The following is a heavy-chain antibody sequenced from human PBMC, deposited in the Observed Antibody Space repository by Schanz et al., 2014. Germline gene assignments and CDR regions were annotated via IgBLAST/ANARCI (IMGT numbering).Heavy chain of an antibody. CDR1: GFTFSRYG. D-gene: IGHD3-10*01. CDR3: AKGRAEVPGIMLDY. V-gene: IGHV3-33*06. Sequence: QVPLVESGGGVVQPGRLLRLLCAASGFTFSRYGMHWVRQAPGKGLEWVASIWYDGSNKYYADSVKGRFTISRDNSRNTLCLQMRNLRADDTALYYCAKGRAEVPGIMLDYWGQGTMVVVSS. J-gene: IGHJ4*02. CDR2: IWYDGSNK.